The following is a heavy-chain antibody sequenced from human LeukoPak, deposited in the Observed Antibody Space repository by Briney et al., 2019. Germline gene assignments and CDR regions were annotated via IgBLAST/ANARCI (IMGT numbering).Heavy chain of an antibody. CDR1: GFTFSSYA. Sequence: GGSLRLSCAASGFTFSSYAMHWVRQAPGKGLEWVSGISWNSGSIGYADSVKGRFTISRDNSKNTLYLQMNSLRAEDTAVYYCARVVDTAMACWGQGTLVTVSS. D-gene: IGHD5-18*01. CDR2: ISWNSGSI. J-gene: IGHJ4*02. V-gene: IGHV3-9*01. CDR3: ARVVDTAMAC.